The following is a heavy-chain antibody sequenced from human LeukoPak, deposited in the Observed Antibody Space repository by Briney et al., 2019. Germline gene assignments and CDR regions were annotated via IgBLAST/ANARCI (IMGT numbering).Heavy chain of an antibody. CDR2: ISYDGSNK. V-gene: IGHV3-30*18. CDR1: GFTFSSYG. CDR3: AKVRNAYSSSWELDY. J-gene: IGHJ4*02. Sequence: GSLRLSCAASGFTFSSYGMHWVRQAPGKGLEWVAVISYDGSNKYYADSVKGRFTISRDNSKNTLYLQMNSLRAEDTAVYYCAKVRNAYSSSWELDYWGQGTLVTVSS. D-gene: IGHD6-13*01.